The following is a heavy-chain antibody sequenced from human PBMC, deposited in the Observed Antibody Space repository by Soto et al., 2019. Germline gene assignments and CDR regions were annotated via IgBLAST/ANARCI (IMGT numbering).Heavy chain of an antibody. Sequence: EVQLLESGGGLAQPGGSLRLSCEVSGFTFRKYVMTWVRQAPGKGLEWVSSLSSTGGSTYYADSVKGRFTVSRDNSKNTLFLQMNSLRAEDTAIYYCEKDQGFLEWIPQGGLDVWGPGTTVDVSS. J-gene: IGHJ6*02. CDR2: LSSTGGST. CDR1: GFTFRKYV. D-gene: IGHD3-3*01. V-gene: IGHV3-23*01. CDR3: EKDQGFLEWIPQGGLDV.